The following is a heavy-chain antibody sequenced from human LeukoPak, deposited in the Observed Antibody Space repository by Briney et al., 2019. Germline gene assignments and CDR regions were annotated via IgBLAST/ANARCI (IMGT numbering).Heavy chain of an antibody. CDR1: GYTFTSYA. J-gene: IGHJ4*02. CDR2: INAGNGNT. CDR3: ARGQGWNYVSYFDY. V-gene: IGHV1-3*03. D-gene: IGHD1-7*01. Sequence: ASVKVSCKASGYTFTSYAMHWVRQAPGQRLEWMGWINAGNGNTKYSQEFQGRVTITRDTSASTAYMELSSLRSEDTAVYYCARGQGWNYVSYFDYWGQGTLVTVSS.